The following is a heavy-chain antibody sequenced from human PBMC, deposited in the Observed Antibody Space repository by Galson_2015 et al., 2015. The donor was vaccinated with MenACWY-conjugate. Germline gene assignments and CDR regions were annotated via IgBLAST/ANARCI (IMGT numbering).Heavy chain of an antibody. D-gene: IGHD5-18*01. J-gene: IGHJ4*02. CDR1: GFTFNNYW. V-gene: IGHV3-7*03. CDR3: ATAARGDSPGELY. Sequence: SLRLSCAASGFTFNNYWMSWVRQAPGKGLEWVANINQGGSDKYYVDSVKGRFTISRDNSKNLLHLQMNSLRAEDTAVYYCATAARGDSPGELYWGQGTLVTVSS. CDR2: INQGGSDK.